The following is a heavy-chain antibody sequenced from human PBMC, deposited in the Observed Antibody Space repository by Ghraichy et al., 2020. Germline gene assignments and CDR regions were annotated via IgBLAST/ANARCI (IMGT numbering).Heavy chain of an antibody. Sequence: GESLNISCVASGFTFTNAWMSWVRQAPGKGLEWVGQIKSESDGGTTHYAAPVEGRFTLSRDDSINTVYLQMNSLKTEDTAMYYCTTKNPDYDYIWGSYRDFWGKGALVTVSS. CDR2: IKSESDGGTT. V-gene: IGHV3-15*01. D-gene: IGHD3-16*02. J-gene: IGHJ4*02. CDR1: GFTFTNAW. CDR3: TTKNPDYDYIWGSYRDF.